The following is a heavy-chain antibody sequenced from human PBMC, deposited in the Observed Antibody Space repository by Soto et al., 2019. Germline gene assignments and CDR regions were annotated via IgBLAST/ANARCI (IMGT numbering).Heavy chain of an antibody. CDR2: IKQDGSDK. V-gene: IGHV3-7*01. Sequence: EVQLLESGGGLVQPGGSLRLSCAASGFTFSNFWMSWARRAPGKGLEWVANIKQDGSDKNYVGSVKGRFTISRDNAKNSLYLQMNSLRVEDTAVYYCARDVSGKLGHDSWGQGTLVTVSS. J-gene: IGHJ4*02. D-gene: IGHD3-10*01. CDR1: GFTFSNFW. CDR3: ARDVSGKLGHDS.